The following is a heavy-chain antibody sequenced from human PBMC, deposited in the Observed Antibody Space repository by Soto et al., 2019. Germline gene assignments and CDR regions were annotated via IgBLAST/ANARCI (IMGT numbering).Heavy chain of an antibody. CDR3: ARDKYCTNGVCYYYYMDV. D-gene: IGHD2-8*01. J-gene: IGHJ6*03. CDR2: ISSSSSTI. CDR1: GFTFRRYS. Sequence: GSPRLSCAAPGFTFRRYSMNLVRQAPGEGVEWVSYISSSSSTIYYADSVKGRFTISRDNAKNSLYLQMNSLRAEDTAVYYCARDKYCTNGVCYYYYMDVWGKGTTVTVSS. V-gene: IGHV3-48*01.